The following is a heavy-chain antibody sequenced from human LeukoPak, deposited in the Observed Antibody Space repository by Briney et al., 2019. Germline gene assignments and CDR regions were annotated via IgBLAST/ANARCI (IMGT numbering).Heavy chain of an antibody. V-gene: IGHV1-18*01. CDR3: ATDHGGSGSSYYYYYMDV. CDR2: ISAYNGNT. CDR1: GYTFTSYG. D-gene: IGHD3-10*01. Sequence: ASVKVSCKASGYTFTSYGISWVRQAPGQGLEWMGWISAYNGNTNYAQKLQGRVTMTTDTSTSTAYMELRSLRSEDTAVYYCATDHGGSGSSYYYYYMDVWGKGTTVTVSS. J-gene: IGHJ6*03.